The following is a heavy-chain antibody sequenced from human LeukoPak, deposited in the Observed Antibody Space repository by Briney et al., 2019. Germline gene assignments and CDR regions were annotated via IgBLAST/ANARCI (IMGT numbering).Heavy chain of an antibody. Sequence: ASVKVSCKASGYTFTSYGFSWVRQAPGQGLEWMGWINTYNGNTNYAQKLQGRVTMTTDTSTSTAYMELSSLRSEDTAVYYCARGVLWFGESSPSYGMDVWGQGTTVTVSS. V-gene: IGHV1-18*01. J-gene: IGHJ6*02. CDR2: INTYNGNT. CDR3: ARGVLWFGESSPSYGMDV. D-gene: IGHD3-10*01. CDR1: GYTFTSYG.